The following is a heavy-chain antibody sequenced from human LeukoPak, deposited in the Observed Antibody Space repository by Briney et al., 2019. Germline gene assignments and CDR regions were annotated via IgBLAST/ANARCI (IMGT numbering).Heavy chain of an antibody. CDR1: GGTFSSYA. D-gene: IGHD4-17*01. J-gene: IGHJ6*02. Sequence: GASVKVSFKSSGGTFSSYAISWVRQAPGQGLEWMGMIIPIFGIANYAQKFQGRVTITADKSTSTAYMELSSLRSEDTAVYYCARETVTTDYYYGMDVWGQGTTVTVSS. CDR3: ARETVTTDYYYGMDV. CDR2: IIPIFGIA. V-gene: IGHV1-69*04.